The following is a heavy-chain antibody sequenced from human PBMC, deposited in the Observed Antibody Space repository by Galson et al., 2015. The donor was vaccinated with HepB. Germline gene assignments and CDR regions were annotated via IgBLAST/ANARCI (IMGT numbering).Heavy chain of an antibody. V-gene: IGHV3-30*02. D-gene: IGHD3-9*01. CDR3: AKDDWEGGNYEILTGYNYFDY. J-gene: IGHJ4*02. Sequence: SLRLSCAASGFSFSNYGVHWVRQAPGKGLEWVASIQYEGNKKYYGDSVKGRFTISRDNSKNTLNLQMNSLRGEDTAVYDCAKDDWEGGNYEILTGYNYFDYWGQGTLVTVSS. CDR2: IQYEGNKK. CDR1: GFSFSNYG.